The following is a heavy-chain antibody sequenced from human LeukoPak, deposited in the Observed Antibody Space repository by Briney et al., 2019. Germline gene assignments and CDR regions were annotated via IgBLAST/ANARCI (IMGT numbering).Heavy chain of an antibody. CDR1: GGSISSYY. CDR3: ARGYDFWSGYHLSYYYMDV. Sequence: SETLSLTCTVSGGSISSYYWSWIRQPAGKGLEWTGRIYTSGSTNYSPSLKSRVTISVDKSKNQFSLKLSSVTAADTAVYYCARGYDFWSGYHLSYYYMDVWGKGTTVTVSS. J-gene: IGHJ6*03. CDR2: IYTSGST. D-gene: IGHD3-3*01. V-gene: IGHV4-4*07.